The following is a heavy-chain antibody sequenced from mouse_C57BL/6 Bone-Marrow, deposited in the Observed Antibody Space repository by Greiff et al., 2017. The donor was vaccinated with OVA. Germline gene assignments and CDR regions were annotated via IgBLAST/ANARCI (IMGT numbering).Heavy chain of an antibody. D-gene: IGHD2-3*01. CDR2: IDPENGDT. V-gene: IGHV14-4*01. CDR3: TTDGPEGFAY. CDR1: GFNIKDDY. J-gene: IGHJ3*01. Sequence: VQLQQSGAELVRPGASVKLSCTASGFNIKDDYMHWVKQRPEQGLEWIGWIDPENGDTEYASKFQGKATITADTSSNTAYLQLSSLTSEDTAVDYCTTDGPEGFAYWGQGTLVTVSA.